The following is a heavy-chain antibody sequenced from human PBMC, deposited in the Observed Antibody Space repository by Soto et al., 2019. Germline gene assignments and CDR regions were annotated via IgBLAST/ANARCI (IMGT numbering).Heavy chain of an antibody. D-gene: IGHD2-15*01. J-gene: IGHJ6*02. CDR3: AREAYCSGGSCYSLTRSYYGMDV. V-gene: IGHV4-31*03. CDR1: GGSISSGGYY. CDR2: IYYSGST. Sequence: SETLSLTCTVSGGSISSGGYYWSWIRQHPGKGLEWIGYIYYSGSTYYNPSLKSRVTISVDTSKNQFSLKLSSVTAADTAVYYCAREAYCSGGSCYSLTRSYYGMDVWGQGTTVTVSS.